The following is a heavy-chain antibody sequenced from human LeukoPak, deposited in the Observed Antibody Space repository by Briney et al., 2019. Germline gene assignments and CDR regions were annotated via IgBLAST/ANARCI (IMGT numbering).Heavy chain of an antibody. V-gene: IGHV5-51*01. CDR2: IYPRDSDT. Sequence: GESLKISCKGSGYNFINYWIGWVRQMPGKGLEWMGIIYPRDSDTRYSPSFQGQVTISVDKSISTAYLQWSSLKASDTAMYYCARVWKLSSTNPYYYYGMDAWGQGTTVTVSS. CDR3: ARVWKLSSTNPYYYYGMDA. CDR1: GYNFINYW. D-gene: IGHD2-2*01. J-gene: IGHJ6*02.